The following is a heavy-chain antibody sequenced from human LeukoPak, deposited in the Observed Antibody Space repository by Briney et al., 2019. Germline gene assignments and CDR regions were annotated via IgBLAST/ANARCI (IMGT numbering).Heavy chain of an antibody. CDR2: INPNSGGT. J-gene: IGHJ6*03. CDR3: ARVPMGAYFYYMDV. V-gene: IGHV1-2*02. CDR1: GYTFTGYY. Sequence: ASVKVSCKASGYTFTGYYMHWVRQAPGQGLEWMGWINPNSGGTNYAQKFQDRVSMTRDTSISTAYLELSRLRSDDTAGYYCARVPMGAYFYYMDVWGKGTTVTISS. D-gene: IGHD1-26*01.